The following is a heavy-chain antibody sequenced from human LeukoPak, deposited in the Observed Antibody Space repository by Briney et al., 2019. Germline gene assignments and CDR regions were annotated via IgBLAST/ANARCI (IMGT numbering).Heavy chain of an antibody. CDR3: ARETYDSSGYYYVY. CDR1: GFIFSAYA. D-gene: IGHD3-22*01. Sequence: GGSLRLSCEASGFIFSAYAMSWVRQAPGKGLEWVSAISGGGSGTYYADSVKGRFTISRYNSKSTLYLQMTNLRADDTATYYCARETYDSSGYYYVYWGQGTLVTVSS. CDR2: ISGGGSGT. J-gene: IGHJ4*02. V-gene: IGHV3-23*01.